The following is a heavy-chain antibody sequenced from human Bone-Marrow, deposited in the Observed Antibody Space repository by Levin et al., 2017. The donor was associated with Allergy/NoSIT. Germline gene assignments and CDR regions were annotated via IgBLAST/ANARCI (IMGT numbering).Heavy chain of an antibody. CDR1: GFTFTNYG. Sequence: AGGSLRLSCAASGFTFTNYGMNWVRLTPGKGLEWVAVISYNGTTQDYLDSVKGRFTVSRDDSKNTVYLQMNSLRTEDTAVYYCALPSFDYWGPGTLVTVSS. CDR2: ISYNGTTQ. J-gene: IGHJ4*02. V-gene: IGHV3-30*03. CDR3: ALPSFDY.